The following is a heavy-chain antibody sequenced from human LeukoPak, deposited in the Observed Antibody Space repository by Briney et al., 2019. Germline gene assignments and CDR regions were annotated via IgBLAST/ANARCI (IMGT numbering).Heavy chain of an antibody. J-gene: IGHJ5*02. CDR1: GFTFSTYG. D-gene: IGHD3-10*01. Sequence: GGSLRLSCAASGFTFSTYGMHWVRQAPGKGLEWVAVIWYDGEDKYYADSVKGRFTISRDNSKNTLYLQMNSLRAEDTAVYYCAATMYGSGSYDWFDPWGQGTLVTVSS. V-gene: IGHV3-33*01. CDR2: IWYDGEDK. CDR3: AATMYGSGSYDWFDP.